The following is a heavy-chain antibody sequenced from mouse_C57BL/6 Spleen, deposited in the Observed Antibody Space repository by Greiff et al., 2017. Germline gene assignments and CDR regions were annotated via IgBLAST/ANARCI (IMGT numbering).Heavy chain of an antibody. J-gene: IGHJ3*01. CDR1: GYTFTSYW. D-gene: IGHD2-10*02. CDR2: IYPGSGST. Sequence: QVQLQQPGAELVKPGASVKMSCKASGYTFTSYWITWVKQRPGQGLEWIGDIYPGSGSTNYNEKFKSKATLTVDTSSSTAYMQLSSLTSEDSAVYYCARTGYGNSWFADWGQGTLVTVSA. V-gene: IGHV1-55*01. CDR3: ARTGYGNSWFAD.